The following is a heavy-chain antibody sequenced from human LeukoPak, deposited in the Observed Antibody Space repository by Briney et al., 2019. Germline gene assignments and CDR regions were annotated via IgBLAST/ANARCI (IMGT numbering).Heavy chain of an antibody. V-gene: IGHV4-59*01. D-gene: IGHD3-9*01. Sequence: PAETLSLTCTVSGGSITSSYWSWIRQSPGKGLEWIGYIHYTGSTNYNPSLKSRVTMLIDTSKNQFSLKLSSVTAADTAVYYCARGGGGTRLLRYFDWLPGNWFDPWGQGALVTVSS. CDR2: IHYTGST. CDR1: GGSITSSY. CDR3: ARGGGGTRLLRYFDWLPGNWFDP. J-gene: IGHJ5*02.